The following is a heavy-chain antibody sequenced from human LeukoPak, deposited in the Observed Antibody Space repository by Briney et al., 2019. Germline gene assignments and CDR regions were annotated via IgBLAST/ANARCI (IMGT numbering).Heavy chain of an antibody. Sequence: GGSLRLSCAASGFTFSSDAMSWVRQAPGKGLEWVSAISGSGGSTYYADSVKGRVTISRDNSKNTLYLQMNSLRAEDTAVYYCARVVVPAAYDYWGQGTLVTVSS. V-gene: IGHV3-23*01. CDR3: ARVVVPAAYDY. D-gene: IGHD2-2*01. J-gene: IGHJ4*02. CDR2: ISGSGGST. CDR1: GFTFSSDA.